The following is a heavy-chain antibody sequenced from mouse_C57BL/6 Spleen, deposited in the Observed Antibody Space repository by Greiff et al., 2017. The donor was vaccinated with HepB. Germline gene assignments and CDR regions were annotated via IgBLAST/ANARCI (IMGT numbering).Heavy chain of an antibody. J-gene: IGHJ2*01. CDR2: ISSGSSTI. CDR3: AREGGTPYFDY. Sequence: EVQLVESGGGLVKPGGSLKLSCAASGFTFRDYGMHWVRQAPEKGLEWVAYISSGSSTIYYADTVKGRFTISRDNAKNTLFLQMTSLRSEDTAMYYCAREGGTPYFDYWGQGTTLTVSS. CDR1: GFTFRDYG. D-gene: IGHD4-1*01. V-gene: IGHV5-17*01.